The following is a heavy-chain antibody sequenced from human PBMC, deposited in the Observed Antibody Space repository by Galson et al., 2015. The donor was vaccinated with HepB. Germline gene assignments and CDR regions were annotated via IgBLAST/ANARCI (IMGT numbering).Heavy chain of an antibody. CDR1: GFTFSSYA. CDR2: ISGSGGST. J-gene: IGHJ4*02. D-gene: IGHD3-10*01. CDR3: AKMGGLMVRGFDY. Sequence: SLRLSCAASGFTFSSYAMSWVRQAPGKGLEWVSAISGSGGSTYYADSVKGRFTISRDNSKNTLYLQMNSLRAEDTAVYYCAKMGGLMVRGFDYWGQGTLVTVSS. V-gene: IGHV3-23*01.